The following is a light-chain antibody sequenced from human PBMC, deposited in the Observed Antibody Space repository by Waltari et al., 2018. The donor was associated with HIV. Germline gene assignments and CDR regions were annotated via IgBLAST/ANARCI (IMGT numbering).Light chain of an antibody. J-gene: IGKJ2*01. V-gene: IGKV3-20*01. Sequence: EIVLTQSPGTLSLSPGERAALPCRASQSLSSNYLVWYQQKPGQAPRRRIYRASSRATGIPDRFSGSGSGTDFTLTISRLEPEDFATYYCQQYGSSPYTFGQGTKVEIK. CDR3: QQYGSSPYT. CDR1: QSLSSNY. CDR2: RAS.